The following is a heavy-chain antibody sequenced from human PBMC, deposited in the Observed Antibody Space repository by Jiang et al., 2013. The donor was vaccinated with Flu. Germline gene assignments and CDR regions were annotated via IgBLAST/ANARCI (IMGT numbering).Heavy chain of an antibody. CDR1: GGSISSYY. Sequence: SGSGLVKPSETLSLTCTVSGGSISSYYWSWIRQPAGKGLEWIGRIYTSGSTNYNPSLKSRVTMSVDTSKNQFSLKLSSVTAADTAVYYCAREVHDSNTGTSYFDYWGQGTLVTVSS. J-gene: IGHJ4*02. V-gene: IGHV4-4*07. CDR3: AREVHDSNTGTSYFDY. D-gene: IGHD3-22*01. CDR2: IYTSGST.